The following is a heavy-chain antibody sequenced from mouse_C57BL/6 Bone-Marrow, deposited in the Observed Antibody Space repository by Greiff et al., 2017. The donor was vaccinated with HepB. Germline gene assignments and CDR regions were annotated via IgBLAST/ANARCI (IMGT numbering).Heavy chain of an antibody. Sequence: VQLQESGPGLVQPSQSLSITCTVSGFSLTSYGVHWVRQSPGKGLEWLGVIWSGGSTDYNAAFISRLSISKDNSKSQVFFKMNSLQADDTAIYYCASLLLRAMDYWGQGTSVTVSS. CDR1: GFSLTSYG. CDR3: ASLLLRAMDY. J-gene: IGHJ4*01. D-gene: IGHD1-1*01. V-gene: IGHV2-2*01. CDR2: IWSGGST.